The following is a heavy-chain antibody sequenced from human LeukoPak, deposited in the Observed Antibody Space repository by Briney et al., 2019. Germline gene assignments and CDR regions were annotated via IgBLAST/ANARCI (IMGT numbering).Heavy chain of an antibody. J-gene: IGHJ5*02. CDR1: GYSFTSYW. D-gene: IGHD3-16*01. CDR2: IYPGDSDT. CDR3: ARLGEYFRRREGQGWFDP. Sequence: PGESLKISCKGSGYSFTSYWIGWVRQMPGKGLEWMGIIYPGDSDTRYSPSFQGQVTMSADKSISTAYLQWSSLKASDTAMYYCARLGEYFRRREGQGWFDPWGQGTLVTVSS. V-gene: IGHV5-51*01.